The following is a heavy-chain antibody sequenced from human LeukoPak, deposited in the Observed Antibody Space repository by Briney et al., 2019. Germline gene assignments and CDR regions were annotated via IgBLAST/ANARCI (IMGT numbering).Heavy chain of an antibody. J-gene: IGHJ4*02. V-gene: IGHV3-21*04. CDR1: GFTFSNYG. Sequence: GGSLRLSCAASGFTFSNYGMNWVRQAPGKGLEWVSTISSSSNYIYYVDSVKGRFTISRDNAKNSLSLQMNSLRIEDTAVYYCVKGPEYYHDASGGSYWGQGSLVTVSS. D-gene: IGHD2-15*01. CDR2: ISSSSNYI. CDR3: VKGPEYYHDASGGSY.